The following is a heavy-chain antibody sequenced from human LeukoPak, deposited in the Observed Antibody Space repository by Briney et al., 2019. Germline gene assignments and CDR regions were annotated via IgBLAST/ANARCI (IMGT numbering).Heavy chain of an antibody. D-gene: IGHD4-17*01. CDR3: ARSNNDGDYLGVGFDY. J-gene: IGHJ4*02. V-gene: IGHV7-4-1*02. CDR1: GGTFSSYA. CDR2: INTDTGNP. Sequence: ASVKVSCKASGGTFSSYAISWVRQAPGQGLEWMGWINTDTGNPTYAQGFTGRFVFSLDTSVSTAYLQISSLQAEDTAVYYCARSNNDGDYLGVGFDYWGQGTLVTVSS.